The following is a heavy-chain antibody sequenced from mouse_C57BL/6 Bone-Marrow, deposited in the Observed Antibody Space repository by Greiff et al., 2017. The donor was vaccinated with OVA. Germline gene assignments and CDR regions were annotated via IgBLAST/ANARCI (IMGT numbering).Heavy chain of an antibody. CDR1: GYTFTDYE. CDR3: TTRSNYVPYFDY. CDR2: IDPETGGT. Sequence: VKLVESGAELVRPGASVTLSCKASGYTFTDYEMHWVKQTPVHGLEWIGAIDPETGGTAYNQKFKGKAILTADKSSSTAYMELRSLTSEDSAVYYCTTRSNYVPYFDYWGQGTTLTVSS. D-gene: IGHD2-5*01. V-gene: IGHV1-15*01. J-gene: IGHJ2*01.